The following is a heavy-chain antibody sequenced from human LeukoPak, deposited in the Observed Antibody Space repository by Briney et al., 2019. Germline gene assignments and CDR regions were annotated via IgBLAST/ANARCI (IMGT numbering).Heavy chain of an antibody. CDR1: GGSFSGYY. V-gene: IGHV4-34*01. CDR3: ARGRWDPGYSGYLPQYYFDY. Sequence: SETLSLTCAVYGGSFSGYYWSWIRQPPGKGLEWIGEINHSGSTNYNPSLKSRVTISVDTSKNQFSLKLSSVTAADTAVYYCARGRWDPGYSGYLPQYYFDYWGQGTLVTVSS. D-gene: IGHD5-12*01. J-gene: IGHJ4*02. CDR2: INHSGST.